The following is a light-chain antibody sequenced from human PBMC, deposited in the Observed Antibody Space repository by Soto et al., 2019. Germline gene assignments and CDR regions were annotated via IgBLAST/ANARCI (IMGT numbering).Light chain of an antibody. CDR2: GAS. Sequence: EIVMTQSPVTLSVSPVEGATLSCRASQTVSTNLAWYQQKPGQAPRLLIYGASTRATGIPARFSGSGSATEFTLTISSLQSEDFAVYYCQQYDNWPPAWTFGQGTKVDI. CDR3: QQYDNWPPAWT. V-gene: IGKV3-15*01. CDR1: QTVSTN. J-gene: IGKJ1*01.